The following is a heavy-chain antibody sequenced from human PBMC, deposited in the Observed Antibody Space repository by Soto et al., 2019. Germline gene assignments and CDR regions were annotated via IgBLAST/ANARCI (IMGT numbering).Heavy chain of an antibody. CDR2: ISWDGGST. V-gene: IGHV3-43*01. D-gene: IGHD6-6*01. CDR3: AKEAEYSSSSHAKPFDY. CDR1: GFTFDDYT. J-gene: IGHJ4*02. Sequence: GGSLRLSCAASGFTFDDYTMHWVRQAPGKGLEWVSLISWDGGSTYYADSVKGRFTISRDNSKNSLYLQMNSLRTEDTALYYCAKEAEYSSSSHAKPFDYWGQGTLVTVSS.